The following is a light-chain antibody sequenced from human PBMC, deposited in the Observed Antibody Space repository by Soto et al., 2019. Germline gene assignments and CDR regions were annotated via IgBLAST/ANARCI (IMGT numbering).Light chain of an antibody. V-gene: IGKV1-9*01. CDR2: AAS. CDR1: QAISSY. J-gene: IGKJ4*02. Sequence: DIQLTQSPSFLSASVGDRVTITCRTSQAISSYLAWYQQKPGKAPQLLISAASTLQSGVPTRFSGSGSGTECTLTISSLQPEDFATYYCQQLKSYPLSCGGGTKVEI. CDR3: QQLKSYPLS.